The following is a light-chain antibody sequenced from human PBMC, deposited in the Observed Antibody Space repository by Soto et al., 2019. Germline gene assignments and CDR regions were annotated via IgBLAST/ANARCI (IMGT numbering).Light chain of an antibody. J-gene: IGLJ1*01. CDR2: EVT. CDR3: SSYAGSNNRYV. CDR1: NSDVGGYNF. Sequence: QSALTQPPSASGSPGQSVTISCTGTNSDVGGYNFVSWYQQHPGKAPKLIIYEVTKRPSGVPDRFSGSKSGKTASLTVSGIQAEDEADYYCSSYAGSNNRYVFGTGTKVTVL. V-gene: IGLV2-8*01.